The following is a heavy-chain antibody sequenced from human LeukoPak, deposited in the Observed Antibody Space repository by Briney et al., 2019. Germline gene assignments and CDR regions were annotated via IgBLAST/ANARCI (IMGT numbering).Heavy chain of an antibody. J-gene: IGHJ4*02. Sequence: VASVTVSCTVSGYTLTELSMHWVRQAPGKGLEWMGGFDPEDGETIYTQKFQGRVTMTEDTSTDTAYMELSSLRSEDTAVYYCATASVYGDYVGYWGQGTLVTVSS. CDR2: FDPEDGET. V-gene: IGHV1-24*01. CDR1: GYTLTELS. D-gene: IGHD4-17*01. CDR3: ATASVYGDYVGY.